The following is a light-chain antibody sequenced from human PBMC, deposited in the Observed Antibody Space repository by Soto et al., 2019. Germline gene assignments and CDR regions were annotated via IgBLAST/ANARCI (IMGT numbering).Light chain of an antibody. CDR2: DAS. V-gene: IGKV1-5*01. CDR1: QSSSSW. Sequence: DIQMTQSPSTLSASVGDRVTITCRASQSSSSWLAWYQQKPGKAPKLLIYDASSLESGVPARFSGSGSGTEFTLTISSLQPDDFATYYCQQYNSYCTFGQGTKVQIK. J-gene: IGKJ1*01. CDR3: QQYNSYCT.